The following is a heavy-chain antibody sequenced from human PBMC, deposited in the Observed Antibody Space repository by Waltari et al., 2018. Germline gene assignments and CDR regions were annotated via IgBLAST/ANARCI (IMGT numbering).Heavy chain of an antibody. CDR3: AREYETVAGLLRYFDL. Sequence: QVQLQESGPGLVKPSETLSLTCTVSGGSISSHYWSWIRQPPGKGLEWIGYIYYSGSTNYNPSLKSRVTISVDTSKNQFSLKLSSVTAADTAVYYCAREYETVAGLLRYFDLWGRGTLVTVSS. CDR1: GGSISSHY. J-gene: IGHJ2*01. CDR2: IYYSGST. D-gene: IGHD6-19*01. V-gene: IGHV4-59*11.